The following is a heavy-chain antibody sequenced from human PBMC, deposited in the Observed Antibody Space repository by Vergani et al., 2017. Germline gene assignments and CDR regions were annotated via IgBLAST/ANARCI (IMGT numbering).Heavy chain of an antibody. Sequence: QLQLQESGPGLVKPSETLSLICTVSGGSISSSSYHWGWIRQPPGKGLEWIGNIYYSGSTYYNPSLKSRVTISVDTSKNQFSLKVSSVTAADTAVYYCARDGDLAARDRNSDYWGLGTLVTVSS. J-gene: IGHJ4*02. CDR3: ARDGDLAARDRNSDY. CDR2: IYYSGST. D-gene: IGHD6-25*01. V-gene: IGHV4-39*07. CDR1: GGSISSSSYH.